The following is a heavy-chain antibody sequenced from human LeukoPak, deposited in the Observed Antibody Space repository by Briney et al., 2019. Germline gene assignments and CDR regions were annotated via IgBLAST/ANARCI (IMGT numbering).Heavy chain of an antibody. CDR2: IYTSGST. CDR3: ARLYCGGDCYLDY. D-gene: IGHD2-21*02. CDR1: GGSFSGYY. Sequence: SSETLSLTCAVYGGSFSGYYWSWIRQPAGKGLEWIGRIYTSGSTNYNPSLKSRVTISVDTSKNQFSLKLSSVTAAGTAVYYCARLYCGGDCYLDYWGQGTRVTVSS. V-gene: IGHV4-59*10. J-gene: IGHJ4*02.